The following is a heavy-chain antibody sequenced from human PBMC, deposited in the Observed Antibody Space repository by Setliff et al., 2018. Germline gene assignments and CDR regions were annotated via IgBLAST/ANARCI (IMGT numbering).Heavy chain of an antibody. V-gene: IGHV3-64*01. CDR3: ARVESMVRGKNILRHFDY. CDR2: ITSDGGSS. CDR1: GFVFNSYA. D-gene: IGHD3-10*01. Sequence: GGSLRLSCTASGFVFNSYAMHWVRQVPGKGLEFVASITSDGGSSYYANPVKGRLTLTTDRSTSTVYMELGSLTTDDTAIYYCARVESMVRGKNILRHFDYWGQGTQVTVSS. J-gene: IGHJ4*02.